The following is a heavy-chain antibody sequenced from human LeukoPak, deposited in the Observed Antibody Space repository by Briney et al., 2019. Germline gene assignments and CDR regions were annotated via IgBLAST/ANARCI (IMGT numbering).Heavy chain of an antibody. CDR2: IYSAGTT. J-gene: IGHJ4*02. CDR3: AGGVLPYYFDY. V-gene: IGHV3-66*01. Sequence: GGSLTLSCAASGFAVNSNYMSWVRQAPGQGLEWGSVIYSAGTTFFADCVKGRLNISRNNSKNTLYLHMDSLRAEDTAVYYCAGGVLPYYFDYWGQGTLVTVSA. D-gene: IGHD2-8*01. CDR1: GFAVNSNY.